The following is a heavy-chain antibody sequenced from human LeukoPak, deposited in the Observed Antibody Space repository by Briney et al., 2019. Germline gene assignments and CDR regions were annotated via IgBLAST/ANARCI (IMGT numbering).Heavy chain of an antibody. CDR2: IYYSGST. CDR1: GGSISSYY. V-gene: IGHV4-59*12. Sequence: SETLSLTCTISGGSISSYYWSWIRQPPGKGLEWIGYIYYSGSTNYSPSLKSRVTISVDTSKNQFSLKLSSVTAADTAVYYCARLRTYYYDSSGIDYWGQGTLVTVSS. D-gene: IGHD3-22*01. J-gene: IGHJ4*02. CDR3: ARLRTYYYDSSGIDY.